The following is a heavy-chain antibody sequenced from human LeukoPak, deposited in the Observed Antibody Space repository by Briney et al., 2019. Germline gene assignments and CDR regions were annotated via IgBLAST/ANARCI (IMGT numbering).Heavy chain of an antibody. J-gene: IGHJ5*02. Sequence: SETLSLTCTVSGGSISTYYWSWIRQPPGKGLEGIGYIYYSGSANYNPSLKSRVTMSVDTSKNQFSLKLTSVTAADTAVYYCARSHTSSWNWFDHWGQGTLVTVSS. D-gene: IGHD6-13*01. V-gene: IGHV4-59*01. CDR2: IYYSGSA. CDR1: GGSISTYY. CDR3: ARSHTSSWNWFDH.